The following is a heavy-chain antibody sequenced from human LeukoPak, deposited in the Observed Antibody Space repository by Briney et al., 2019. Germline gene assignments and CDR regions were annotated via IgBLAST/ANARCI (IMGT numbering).Heavy chain of an antibody. CDR2: INHSGST. D-gene: IGHD3-22*01. CDR1: SGSFSGYY. V-gene: IGHV4-34*01. Sequence: SETLSLTCAVYSGSFSGYYWSWIRQPPGKGLEWIGEINHSGSTNYNPSLKSRVTISVDTSKNQFSLKLSSVTAADTAVYYCASGYYYLFDYWGQGTLVTVSS. J-gene: IGHJ4*02. CDR3: ASGYYYLFDY.